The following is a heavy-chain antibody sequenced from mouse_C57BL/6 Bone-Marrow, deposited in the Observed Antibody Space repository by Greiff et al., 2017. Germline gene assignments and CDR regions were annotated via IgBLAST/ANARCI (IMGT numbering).Heavy chain of an antibody. J-gene: IGHJ4*01. D-gene: IGHD1-1*01. CDR3: ARHSYYYGSSYDYAMDY. CDR1: EYEFPSHD. Sequence: VQLVESGGGLVQPGESLKLSCESNEYEFPSHDMSWVRKTPEKRLELVAAINSDGGSTYYPDTMERRFIISRDNTKKTLYLQMSSLRSEDTALYYCARHSYYYGSSYDYAMDYWGQGTSVTVSS. CDR2: INSDGGST. V-gene: IGHV5-2*01.